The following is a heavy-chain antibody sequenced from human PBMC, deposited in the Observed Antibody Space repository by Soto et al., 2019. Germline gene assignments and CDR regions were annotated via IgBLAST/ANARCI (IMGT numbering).Heavy chain of an antibody. CDR2: ISYDGSNK. V-gene: IGHV3-30-3*01. CDR3: ARDNARWANHGGSFDY. Sequence: GGSLRLSCAASGFTFSSYAMHWVRQAPGKGLEWVAVISYDGSNKYYADSVKGRFTISRDNSKNTLYLQMNSLRAEDTAVYYCARDNARWANHGGSFDYWGQGTLVTVSS. D-gene: IGHD3-10*01. CDR1: GFTFSSYA. J-gene: IGHJ4*02.